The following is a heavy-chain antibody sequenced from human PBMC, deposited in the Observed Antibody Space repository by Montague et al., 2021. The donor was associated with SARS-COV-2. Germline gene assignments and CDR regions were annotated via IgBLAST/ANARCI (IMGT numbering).Heavy chain of an antibody. J-gene: IGHJ6*02. CDR2: IYTSGST. CDR1: GGSISSYY. Sequence: SETLSLTCTVSGGSISSYYWSWIRQPAGKGLEWIGCIYTSGSTNYNPSXXSRATMSVDTSKNQFSLKLSSVTAADTAVYYCAREAWFGDKTSASKYYGMDVWGQGVTVTVSS. D-gene: IGHD3-10*01. V-gene: IGHV4-4*07. CDR3: AREAWFGDKTSASKYYGMDV.